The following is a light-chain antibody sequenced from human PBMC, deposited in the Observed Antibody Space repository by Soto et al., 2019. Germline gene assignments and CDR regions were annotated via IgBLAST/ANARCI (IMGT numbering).Light chain of an antibody. CDR2: GNT. J-gene: IGLJ7*01. Sequence: QSVLTQPPSVSGAPGQRVTISCTGSRSNIGAGYDVHWYQQLPGTAPKLLTYGNTNRPSGVPDRFSGSKSGTSASLTITGLQAEDEADYFCQSYDSSLSGSVFGGGTQLTVL. CDR3: QSYDSSLSGSV. CDR1: RSNIGAGYD. V-gene: IGLV1-40*01.